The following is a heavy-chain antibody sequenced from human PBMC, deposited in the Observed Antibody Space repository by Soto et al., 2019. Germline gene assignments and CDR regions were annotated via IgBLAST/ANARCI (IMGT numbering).Heavy chain of an antibody. CDR1: GGSFSGYY. J-gene: IGHJ4*02. D-gene: IGHD6-13*01. V-gene: IGHV4-34*01. CDR2: INHSGST. CDR3: AIGRRIAAGLDY. Sequence: NPSETLSLTCAVYGGSFSGYYWSWIRQPPGKGLEWIGEINHSGSTNYNPSLKSRVTISVDTSKNQFSLKLSSVTAADTAVYYCAIGRRIAAGLDYWGQGTLVTVSS.